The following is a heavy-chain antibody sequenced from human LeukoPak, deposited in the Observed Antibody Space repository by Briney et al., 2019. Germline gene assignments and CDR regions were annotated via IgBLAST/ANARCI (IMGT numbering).Heavy chain of an antibody. CDR1: RFTFSSYS. CDR2: ISSGSSYI. Sequence: PGGSLRLSCAASRFTFSSYSMNWVRQAPGKGLEWVSFISSGSSYIYYADSVKGRFTISRDNAKNSLYLQMNSLRPEDTAVYYCAREVGYCSGGRCLHYYFDYWGQGTLVTVSS. CDR3: AREVGYCSGGRCLHYYFDY. J-gene: IGHJ4*02. D-gene: IGHD2-15*01. V-gene: IGHV3-21*01.